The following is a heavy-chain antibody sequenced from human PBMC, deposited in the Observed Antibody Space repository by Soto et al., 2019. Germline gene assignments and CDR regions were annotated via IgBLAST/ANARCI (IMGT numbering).Heavy chain of an antibody. CDR2: IYYSGST. Sequence: SSETLSLTCTVSGGSISSYYWSWIRQPPGKGLEWIGYIYYSGSTNYNPSLKSRVTISVDTSKNQFSLKLSSVTAADTAVYYCARDMPAAAGYYYYYMDVWGKGTTVTVSS. V-gene: IGHV4-59*01. D-gene: IGHD6-13*01. J-gene: IGHJ6*03. CDR3: ARDMPAAAGYYYYYMDV. CDR1: GGSISSYY.